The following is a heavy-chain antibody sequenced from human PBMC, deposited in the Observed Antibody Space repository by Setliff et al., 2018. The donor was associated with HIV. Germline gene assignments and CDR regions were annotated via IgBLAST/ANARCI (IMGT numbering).Heavy chain of an antibody. V-gene: IGHV3-48*01. J-gene: IGHJ3*02. CDR1: GFTFSRYW. CDR2: ISSSSSTI. CDR3: ARESMSQNAFDI. Sequence: GGSLRLSCAASGFTFSRYWMSWVRQAPGKGLEWVSYISSSSSTIYYADSVKGRFIISRDNAKNSLYLQMNSLRAEDTAVYYCARESMSQNAFDIWGQGTMVTVSS.